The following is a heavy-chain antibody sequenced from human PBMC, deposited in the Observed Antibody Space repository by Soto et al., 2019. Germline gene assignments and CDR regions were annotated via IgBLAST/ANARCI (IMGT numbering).Heavy chain of an antibody. V-gene: IGHV5-10-1*01. CDR1: GYSFTSCW. Sequence: GESQKISCTLSGYSFTSCWISWVRQMPGKGRGGMGRVDPSDSYTNYSPSVQGHVTISADKSISTAYLQWSSLKASDTAMYYCARHLRGTSEYYYYYGMDVWGQGTTVTVSA. CDR2: VDPSDSYT. J-gene: IGHJ6*01. CDR3: ARHLRGTSEYYYYYGMDV. D-gene: IGHD6-6*01.